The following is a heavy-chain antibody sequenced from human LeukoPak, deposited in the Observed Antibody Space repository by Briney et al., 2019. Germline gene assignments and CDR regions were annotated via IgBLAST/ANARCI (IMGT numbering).Heavy chain of an antibody. CDR2: ISGYNGNT. V-gene: IGHV1-18*04. CDR3: ARCGPTFFGVEGGEFDY. J-gene: IGHJ4*02. D-gene: IGHD3-3*01. Sequence: ASVKVSCKASGYRFTTYGISWVRQAPGQGLEWMGWISGYNGNTKYAQNLQGRVTMTTDTSTSTAYMELRSLRSDDTAVYYCARCGPTFFGVEGGEFDYWGQGTLVTVSS. CDR1: GYRFTTYG.